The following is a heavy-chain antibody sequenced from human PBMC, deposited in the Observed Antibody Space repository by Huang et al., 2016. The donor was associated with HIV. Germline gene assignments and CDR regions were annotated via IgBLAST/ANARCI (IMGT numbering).Heavy chain of an antibody. CDR3: ARGLILGYCSVSSCPVRVHYYYMDV. CDR2: MKPNIGNT. V-gene: IGHV1-8*03. CDR1: GYTFTSYD. D-gene: IGHD2-15*01. Sequence: QVQLVQSGAEVKKPGASVKVSCKASGYTFTSYDFNWVRQATGQGLEWMGWMKPNIGNTGYAQKFQGRCTITRNTSISTAYMELNSLRSEDTAVYYCARGLILGYCSVSSCPVRVHYYYMDVWGKGTTVTVSS. J-gene: IGHJ6*03.